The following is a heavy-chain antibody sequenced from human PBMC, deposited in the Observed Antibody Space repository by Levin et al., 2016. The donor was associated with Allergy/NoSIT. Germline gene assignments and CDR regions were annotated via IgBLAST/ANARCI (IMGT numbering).Heavy chain of an antibody. CDR1: GFTFSDYY. D-gene: IGHD2-2*01. V-gene: IGHV3-11*01. Sequence: GESLKISCAASGFTFSDYYMSWIRQAPGKGLEWVSYISSSGSTIYYADSVKGRFTISRDNAKNSLYLQMNSLRAEDTAVYYCARASMGDIVVVPAAMDHAYWGQGTLVTVSS. CDR3: ARASMGDIVVVPAAMDHAY. CDR2: ISSSGSTI. J-gene: IGHJ4*02.